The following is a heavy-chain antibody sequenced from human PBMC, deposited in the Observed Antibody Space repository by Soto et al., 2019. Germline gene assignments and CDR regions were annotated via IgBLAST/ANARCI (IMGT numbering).Heavy chain of an antibody. V-gene: IGHV1-69*02. D-gene: IGHD2-2*01. J-gene: IGHJ6*04. Sequence: QVQLVQSGAEVKKPGSSVKVSCKASGGTFSSYTISWVRQAPGQGLXXMGRIIPILGIANYAQKFQGRVTITADKSTSTAYMELSSLRSEDTAVYYCAVSHCSSTSCYVVDVWGKGTTVTVSS. CDR3: AVSHCSSTSCYVVDV. CDR1: GGTFSSYT. CDR2: IIPILGIA.